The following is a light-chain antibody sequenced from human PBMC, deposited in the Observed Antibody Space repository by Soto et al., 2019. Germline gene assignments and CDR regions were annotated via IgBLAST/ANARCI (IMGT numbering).Light chain of an antibody. CDR3: CSYAGSGTNV. J-gene: IGLJ1*01. CDR2: DVT. Sequence: QSVLAQPASVSGSPGQSITISWTGTSSNVGNFNVVSWYQQHPGKAPKVIIYDVTERTSGVSNRFSGSKSGNTASLTISGLQAEDEADYYCCSYAGSGTNVVGTGTRSPS. V-gene: IGLV2-23*02. CDR1: SSNVGNFNV.